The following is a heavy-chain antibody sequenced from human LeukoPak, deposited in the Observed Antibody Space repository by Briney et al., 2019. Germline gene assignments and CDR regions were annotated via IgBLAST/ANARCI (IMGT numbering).Heavy chain of an antibody. V-gene: IGHV3-15*01. J-gene: IGHJ4*02. D-gene: IGHD1-26*01. CDR1: GFTSSHAW. CDR3: TTVGTTSPIAEEYFDY. CDR2: VKSKTDGGTT. Sequence: GGSLRLSCAASGFTSSHAWMNWVRQAPGKGLEWVGRVKSKTDGGTTDYAAPVKGRFTISRDDSENTLFLQLNSLKTEDTALYYCTTVGTTSPIAEEYFDYWGQGTLVTVSS.